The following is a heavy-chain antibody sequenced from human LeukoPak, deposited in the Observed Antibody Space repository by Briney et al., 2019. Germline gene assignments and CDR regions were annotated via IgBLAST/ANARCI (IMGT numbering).Heavy chain of an antibody. V-gene: IGHV3-30*04. CDR3: ARDIQFDWPSANWFDP. CDR1: GFTFSSHA. J-gene: IGHJ5*02. D-gene: IGHD3-9*01. CDR2: ISYDGSNK. Sequence: GGSLRLSCAASGFTFSSHAMHWVRQAPGKGLEWVAVISYDGSNKYYADSVKGRFTISRDNSKNTLYLQMNSLRAEDTAVYYCARDIQFDWPSANWFDPWGQGTLVTVSS.